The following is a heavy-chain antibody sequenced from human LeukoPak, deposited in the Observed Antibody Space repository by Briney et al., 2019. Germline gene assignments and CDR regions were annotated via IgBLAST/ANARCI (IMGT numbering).Heavy chain of an antibody. CDR1: GGSISGHY. V-gene: IGHV4-31*03. J-gene: IGHJ6*02. D-gene: IGHD2-2*01. Sequence: SETLSLTCTVSGGSISGHYWNWIRQHPGKGLEWIGYIYYSGSTYYNPSLKSRVTISVDTSKNQFSLKLSSVTAADTAVYYCARGGPYCSSTSCLTYYYYGMDVWGQGTTVTVSS. CDR2: IYYSGST. CDR3: ARGGPYCSSTSCLTYYYYGMDV.